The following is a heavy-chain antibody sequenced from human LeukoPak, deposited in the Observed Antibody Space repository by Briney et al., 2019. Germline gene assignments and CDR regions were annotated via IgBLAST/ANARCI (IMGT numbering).Heavy chain of an antibody. CDR3: ARGSSSSPLRY. Sequence: ASETLSLTCAVYGESFSGYYWSCIRQPPGKGLEWIGEINHSGSTNYNPSLKSRVTTSVDTSKNQFSLKLRSVTAADTAVYYCARGSSSSPLRYWGQGTLVTVSS. CDR2: INHSGST. CDR1: GESFSGYY. V-gene: IGHV4-34*01. J-gene: IGHJ4*02. D-gene: IGHD6-19*01.